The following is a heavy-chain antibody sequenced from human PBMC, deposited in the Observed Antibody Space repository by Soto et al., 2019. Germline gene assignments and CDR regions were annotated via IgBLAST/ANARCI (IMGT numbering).Heavy chain of an antibody. Sequence: PGGSLRLSCAASGFTFNIYAMTWVRQAPGKGLEWVSAISGSGGSTYYADSVKGRFTISRDNSKNTLYLQMNSLRAEDTAVYYCAKDLVGSNADYFDYWGQGTLVTVSS. CDR3: AKDLVGSNADYFDY. CDR2: ISGSGGST. V-gene: IGHV3-23*01. CDR1: GFTFNIYA. D-gene: IGHD2-15*01. J-gene: IGHJ4*02.